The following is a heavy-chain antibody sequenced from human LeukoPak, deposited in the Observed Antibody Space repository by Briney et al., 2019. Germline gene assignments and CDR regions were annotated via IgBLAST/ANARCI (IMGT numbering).Heavy chain of an antibody. D-gene: IGHD2-15*01. V-gene: IGHV3-33*01. CDR1: GFTFSKYG. J-gene: IGHJ4*02. CDR3: ARDGGCSGGNCYQRFDY. CDR2: IWSDGSDR. Sequence: GRSLRLSCAASGFTFSKYGMQWVRQAPGKGLEWVVVIWSDGSDRHYADSVKGRFTISRDNSKNTVSLEMNSLRVEDTAVYYCARDGGCSGGNCYQRFDYWGQGTLVTVSS.